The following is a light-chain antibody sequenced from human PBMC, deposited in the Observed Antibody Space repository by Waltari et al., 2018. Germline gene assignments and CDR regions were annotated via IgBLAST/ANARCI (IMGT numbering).Light chain of an antibody. Sequence: IVLTQSPGTLSLSPGERATLSCRARKSVSRSLAWYQQKPGQAPKLLTYGASTRATGIPDRFSGSGSGTDFSLTISSLEPEDFAIYFCQHYVRLPATFGQGTKVEIK. CDR2: GAS. CDR1: KSVSRS. J-gene: IGKJ1*01. CDR3: QHYVRLPAT. V-gene: IGKV3-20*01.